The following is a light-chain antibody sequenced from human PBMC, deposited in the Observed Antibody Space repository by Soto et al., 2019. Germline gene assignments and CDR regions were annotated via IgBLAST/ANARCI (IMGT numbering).Light chain of an antibody. CDR2: EVS. CDR3: SSYTSSSTWV. J-gene: IGLJ3*02. V-gene: IGLV2-14*01. CDR1: SSDVGGYNY. Sequence: QSVLTQPASVSESPGQSITISCTGTSSDVGGYNYVSWYQQHPGKAPKLMIYEVSNRPSGVSNRFSGSKSGNTASLTLSGLQAEDEADYYCSSYTSSSTWVFGGVTKLTVL.